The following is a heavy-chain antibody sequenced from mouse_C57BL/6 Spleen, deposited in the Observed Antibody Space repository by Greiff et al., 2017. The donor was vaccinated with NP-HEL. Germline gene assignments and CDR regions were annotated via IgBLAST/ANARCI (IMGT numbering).Heavy chain of an antibody. Sequence: QVQLQQPGAELVKPGASVKLSCKASGYTFTSYWMHWVKQRPGRGLEWIGRIDPDSGGTKYNEKFKSKATLTVDKPSSTAYMQRSSLTSEDSADYYWARGAMVTREWYFDVWGTGTTVTVSS. CDR3: ARGAMVTREWYFDV. CDR1: GYTFTSYW. D-gene: IGHD2-2*01. V-gene: IGHV1-72*01. J-gene: IGHJ1*03. CDR2: IDPDSGGT.